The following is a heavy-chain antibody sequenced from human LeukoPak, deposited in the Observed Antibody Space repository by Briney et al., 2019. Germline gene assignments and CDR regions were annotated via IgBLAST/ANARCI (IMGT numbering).Heavy chain of an antibody. V-gene: IGHV3-48*04. D-gene: IGHD3-10*02. J-gene: IGHJ6*03. CDR2: ISSSGSTI. CDR1: GFTFSSYW. CDR3: AELGITMIGGV. Sequence: GGSLRLSCAASGFTFSSYWMNWVRQAPGKGLEWVSYISSSGSTIYYADSVKGRFTISRDNAKNLLYLQMNSLRAEDTAVYYCAELGITMIGGVWGKGTTVTIS.